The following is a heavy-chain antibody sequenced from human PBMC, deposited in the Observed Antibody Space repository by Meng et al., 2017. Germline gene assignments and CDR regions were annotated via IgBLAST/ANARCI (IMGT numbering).Heavy chain of an antibody. V-gene: IGHV1-18*01. CDR1: VYTFISYG. CDR2: ISAYNGNT. J-gene: IGHJ4*02. D-gene: IGHD3-22*01. CDR3: ARVSHTYYYDSSGYYPSDY. Sequence: QVQLVPSGAEVQKPGASVKVSCKASVYTFISYGISWVRQAPGQGLEWMGWISAYNGNTNYTQKLQGRVTMTTDTSTSTAYMELRSLRSDDTAVYYCARVSHTYYYDSSGYYPSDYWGQGTLVTVSS.